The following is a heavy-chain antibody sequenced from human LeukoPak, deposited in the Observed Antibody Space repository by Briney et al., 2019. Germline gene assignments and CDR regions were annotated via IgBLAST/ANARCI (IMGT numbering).Heavy chain of an antibody. CDR3: ARDVPRGTGYMDV. CDR1: AGSIKNYY. Sequence: SETLSLTCTVPAGSIKNYYWTWLRQPPGKGLEWIGYIYYSGSTSSNPSLKSRVTISVDTSKNQFSLRLTYVTAADTAVYYCARDVPRGTGYMDVWGKGTTVTV. V-gene: IGHV4-59*01. J-gene: IGHJ6*03. CDR2: IYYSGST. D-gene: IGHD3-10*01.